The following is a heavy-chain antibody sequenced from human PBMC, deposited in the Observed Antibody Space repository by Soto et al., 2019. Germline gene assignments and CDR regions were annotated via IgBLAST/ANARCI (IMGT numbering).Heavy chain of an antibody. V-gene: IGHV3-23*01. J-gene: IGHJ4*02. CDR1: GFTFSSHG. D-gene: IGHD3-10*01. CDR3: AKPAYYYGSGSYFPFDY. Sequence: EVQLLESGGGLVQPGGSLRLSCAASGFTFSSHGMSWVRQAPGKGLEWVSSISGSGGSTYYADSVKGRFTISRDNSKNTLYLQMNSLRVEDTAVYYCAKPAYYYGSGSYFPFDYWGQGTLVTVSS. CDR2: ISGSGGST.